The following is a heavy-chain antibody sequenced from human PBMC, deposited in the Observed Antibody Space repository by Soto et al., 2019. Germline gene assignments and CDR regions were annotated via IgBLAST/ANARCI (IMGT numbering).Heavy chain of an antibody. D-gene: IGHD1-7*01. CDR1: GGSITNDGYY. CDR2: IYFNGVT. V-gene: IGHV4-31*03. J-gene: IGHJ3*02. CDR3: ARPAQTNLDAFDI. Sequence: QVQLQESGPGLVKPSQTLSLTCTVSGGSITNDGYYWTWIRQHPGKGLEWIGYIYFNGVTYYNPSLTSRVTISVDRSKNQLYVNLTSVTAADTAVYYCARPAQTNLDAFDIWGQGTMVTVSS.